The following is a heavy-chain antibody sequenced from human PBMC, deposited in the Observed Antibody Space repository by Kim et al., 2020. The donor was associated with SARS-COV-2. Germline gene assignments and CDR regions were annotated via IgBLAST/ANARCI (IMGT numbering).Heavy chain of an antibody. CDR2: ISAYNGNT. Sequence: ASVKVSCKASGYTFTSYGISWVRQAPGQGLEWMGWISAYNGNTNYAQKLQGRVTMTTDTSTSTAYMELRSLRSDDTAVYYCARDFGYYYGSGSYSLNWFDPWGQGTLVTVSS. CDR3: ARDFGYYYGSGSYSLNWFDP. CDR1: GYTFTSYG. D-gene: IGHD3-10*01. J-gene: IGHJ5*02. V-gene: IGHV1-18*01.